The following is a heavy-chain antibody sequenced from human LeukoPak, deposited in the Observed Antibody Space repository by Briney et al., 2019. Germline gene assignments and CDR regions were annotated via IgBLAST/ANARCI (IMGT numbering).Heavy chain of an antibody. J-gene: IGHJ6*02. CDR2: IHPDGSEE. Sequence: PGGSLRLSCVGSGFTFSNYWMNWVRQAPGQGLEWVANIHPDGSEEHYVDSVKGRFTISRDNAKNSLHLQMSSLQVEDTAVYYCARPPFAYGLDVWGQGTTVTVS. CDR3: ARPPFAYGLDV. V-gene: IGHV3-7*01. D-gene: IGHD3-10*01. CDR1: GFTFSNYW.